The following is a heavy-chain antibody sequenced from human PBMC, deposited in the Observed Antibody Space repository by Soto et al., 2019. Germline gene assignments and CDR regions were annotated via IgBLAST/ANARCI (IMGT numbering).Heavy chain of an antibody. V-gene: IGHV1-69*06. D-gene: IGHD5-18*01. CDR3: ARRIGIQPVYYYGMDV. J-gene: IGHJ6*02. CDR1: GGTFSSYA. Sequence: SVKVSCKASGGTFSSYAISWVRQAPGQGLEWMGGIIPIFGTANYAQKFQGRVTITADKSTSTAYMELSSLRSEDTAVYYCARRIGIQPVYYYGMDVWGQGTTVTVSS. CDR2: IIPIFGTA.